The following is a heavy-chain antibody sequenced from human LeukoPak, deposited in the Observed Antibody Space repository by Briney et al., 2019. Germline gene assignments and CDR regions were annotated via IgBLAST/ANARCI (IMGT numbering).Heavy chain of an antibody. D-gene: IGHD1-26*01. CDR3: AREPHNGVVGATTIDY. V-gene: IGHV1-18*01. CDR2: ISAYNGNT. Sequence: ASVKVSCKASGYTFTSYGISWVRQAPGQGLEWMGWISAYNGNTNYAQKLQGRVTMTTDTSASTAYMELRSLRSDDTAVYYCAREPHNGVVGATTIDYWGQGTLVTVSS. CDR1: GYTFTSYG. J-gene: IGHJ4*02.